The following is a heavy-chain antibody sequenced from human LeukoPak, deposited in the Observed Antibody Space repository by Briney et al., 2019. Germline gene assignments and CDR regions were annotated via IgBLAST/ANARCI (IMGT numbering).Heavy chain of an antibody. CDR2: ITSSSSTI. D-gene: IGHD4-17*01. V-gene: IGHV3-48*01. Sequence: PGGSLRLSCAASGFTFSTYSMNWVRQAPGKGLEWVSYITSSSSTIYYADSAKGRFTISRDSAKNSLYLQMNSLRVEDTAVFYCARNYGNAFDIWGQGTMVTVSS. CDR1: GFTFSTYS. J-gene: IGHJ3*02. CDR3: ARNYGNAFDI.